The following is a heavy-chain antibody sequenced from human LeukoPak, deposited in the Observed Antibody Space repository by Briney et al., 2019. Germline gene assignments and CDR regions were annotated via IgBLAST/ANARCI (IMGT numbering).Heavy chain of an antibody. CDR2: IYPGDSDT. V-gene: IGHV5-51*01. Sequence: GASLQISCEGSGYIFTSYWIGWVRQLPGKGLEWMGIIYPGDSDTRYSPSFQGQVTISADKSINTAYLQWSSLKASDTAMYYCARYGGATPFDYWGQGTLVTVSS. CDR1: GYIFTSYW. J-gene: IGHJ4*02. D-gene: IGHD1-26*01. CDR3: ARYGGATPFDY.